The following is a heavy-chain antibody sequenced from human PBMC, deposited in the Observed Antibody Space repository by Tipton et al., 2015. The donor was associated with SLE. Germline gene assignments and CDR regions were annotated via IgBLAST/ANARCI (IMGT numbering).Heavy chain of an antibody. V-gene: IGHV4-34*01. Sequence: TLSLTCTVSGGSFSGYYWSWIRQPPGKGLEWIGEINHSGSTNYNPSLKSRVTISVDTSKNQFSLKLSSVTAADTAVYYCARYPESNYHWFGPWGQGALVTVSS. J-gene: IGHJ5*02. D-gene: IGHD4-11*01. CDR2: INHSGST. CDR1: GGSFSGYY. CDR3: ARYPESNYHWFGP.